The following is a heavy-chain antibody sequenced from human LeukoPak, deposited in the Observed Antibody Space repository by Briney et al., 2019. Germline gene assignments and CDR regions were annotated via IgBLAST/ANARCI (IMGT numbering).Heavy chain of an antibody. CDR1: GGSISSSNW. D-gene: IGHD6-19*01. CDR3: ARTPYSSGSYWDY. V-gene: IGHV4-4*02. Sequence: SGTLSLTCAVSGGSISSSNWWSWVRQPPGKGLEWIGEIYHSGSTNYNPSLKSRVTMSVDKSKNQFSLKLSSVTAADTAVYYCARTPYSSGSYWDYWGQGILVTVSS. J-gene: IGHJ4*02. CDR2: IYHSGST.